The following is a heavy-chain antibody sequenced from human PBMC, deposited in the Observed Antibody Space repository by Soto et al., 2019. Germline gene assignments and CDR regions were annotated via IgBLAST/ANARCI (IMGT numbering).Heavy chain of an antibody. CDR3: ARDGGAMFTDDAFDI. CDR2: IIPILGIA. D-gene: IGHD3-16*01. Sequence: QVQLVQSGAEVKKPGSSVKVSCKASGGTFSSYTISWVRQAPGQGLEWMGRIIPILGIANYAQKFQGRVTITADKSTSTAYMELSSLRSEDTAVYYCARDGGAMFTDDAFDIWGQGTMVTVSS. V-gene: IGHV1-69*08. CDR1: GGTFSSYT. J-gene: IGHJ3*02.